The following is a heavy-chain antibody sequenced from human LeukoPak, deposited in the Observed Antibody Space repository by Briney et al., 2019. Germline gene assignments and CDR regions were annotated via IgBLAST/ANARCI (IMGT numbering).Heavy chain of an antibody. CDR3: AKSHASIWNVYDY. CDR1: GXTFSGYA. D-gene: IGHD6-13*01. Sequence: GGSLRLSCAASGXTFSGYAVSWVRLAPGEGLEWVSAITAGGDSTYYAESVKGRFTISRDNLKNMVFLQMSTLRAEDTAIYYCAKSHASIWNVYDYWGQGTLVTVSS. CDR2: ITAGGDST. J-gene: IGHJ4*02. V-gene: IGHV3-23*01.